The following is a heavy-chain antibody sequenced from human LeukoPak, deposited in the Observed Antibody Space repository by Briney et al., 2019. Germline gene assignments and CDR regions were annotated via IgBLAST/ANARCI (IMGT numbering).Heavy chain of an antibody. CDR1: GYTFTVYY. D-gene: IGHD5-12*01. J-gene: IGHJ4*02. V-gene: IGHV1-2*06. CDR3: ARDPGEMIVATTFDY. CDR2: INPNSGGT. Sequence: GASVNVSCRSSGYTFTVYYMHWVRQAPGQGLEWMGRINPNSGGTNYAQKFQGRVTMTRDTSISTAYMELSRLRSDDTAVYYCARDPGEMIVATTFDYWGQGTLVTVSS.